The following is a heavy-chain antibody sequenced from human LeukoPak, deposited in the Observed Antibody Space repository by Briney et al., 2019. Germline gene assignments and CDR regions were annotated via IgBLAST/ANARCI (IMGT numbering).Heavy chain of an antibody. CDR1: GFTFTSSA. Sequence: SVKVSCKASGFTFTSSAMQWVRQARGQRLEWIGWIVVGSGNTNYAQKFQERVTITRDMSTSTAYMELSSLRSEDTAVYYCAADPYYYDSSGYYSINWFDPWGQGTLVTVSS. J-gene: IGHJ5*02. V-gene: IGHV1-58*02. CDR2: IVVGSGNT. CDR3: AADPYYYDSSGYYSINWFDP. D-gene: IGHD3-22*01.